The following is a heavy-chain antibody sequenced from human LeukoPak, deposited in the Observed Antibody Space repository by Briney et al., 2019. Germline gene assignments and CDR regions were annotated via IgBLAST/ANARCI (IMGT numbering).Heavy chain of an antibody. CDR2: INPNSGGT. CDR3: ARDITVYSPDY. D-gene: IGHD1-26*01. Sequence: GESLKISCKASGYTFTGYYMHWVRQAPGQGLEWMGWINPNSGGTNYAQKFQGRVTMTRDTSISTAYMELSRLRSDDTAVYYCARDITVYSPDYWGQGSLVTVSS. V-gene: IGHV1-2*02. CDR1: GYTFTGYY. J-gene: IGHJ4*02.